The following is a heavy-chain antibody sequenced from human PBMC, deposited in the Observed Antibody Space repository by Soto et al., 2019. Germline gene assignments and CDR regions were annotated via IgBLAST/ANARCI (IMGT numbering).Heavy chain of an antibody. CDR2: INHSGGT. J-gene: IGHJ4*02. CDR1: GGSFSAYY. D-gene: IGHD5-18*01. V-gene: IGHV4-34*01. Sequence: SETLSLTCAVYGGSFSAYYWSWIRQPPGKGLEWIGEINHSGGTSYNPSLKSRVTISVDTSKSQFSLKLSSVTAADTAVYYCARDTGNSYGFGYYFDYWGQGTLVTVSS. CDR3: ARDTGNSYGFGYYFDY.